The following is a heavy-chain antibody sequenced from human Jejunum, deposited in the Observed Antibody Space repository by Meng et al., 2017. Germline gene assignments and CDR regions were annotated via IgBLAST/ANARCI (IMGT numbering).Heavy chain of an antibody. CDR1: GGSISSVYW. Sequence: QGPLPESGPGLGKPSETLSPTCAVSGGSISSVYWWTWVRQSPGKGLEWIGEIYHSGSTNYNPSLKSRVTISVDKSKNQFSLKLTSVTAADTAVYYCARGGYYSFDYWGQGTLVTVSS. CDR3: ARGGYYSFDY. CDR2: IYHSGST. D-gene: IGHD5-18*01. V-gene: IGHV4-4*02. J-gene: IGHJ4*02.